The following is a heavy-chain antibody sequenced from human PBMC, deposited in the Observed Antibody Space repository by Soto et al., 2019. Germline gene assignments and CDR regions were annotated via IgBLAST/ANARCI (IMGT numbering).Heavy chain of an antibody. CDR2: ISHDGSKK. D-gene: IGHD6-25*01. J-gene: IGHJ4*02. CDR3: AKGGSGWSFDY. CDR1: GFTSSSYG. V-gene: IGHV3-30*18. Sequence: GGSLRLSCVASGFTSSSYGMHWVRQAPDKGLEWVALISHDGSKKYYADSVKGRFTISRDNSKNTLYMQINSLRAEDTAVHYCAKGGSGWSFDYWGQGTLVTSPQ.